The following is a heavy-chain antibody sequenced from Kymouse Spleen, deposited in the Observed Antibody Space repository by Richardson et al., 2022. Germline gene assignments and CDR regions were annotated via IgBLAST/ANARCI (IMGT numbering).Heavy chain of an antibody. CDR1: GGSISSSNW. V-gene: IGHV4-4*02. Sequence: QVQLQESGPGLVKPSGTLSLTCAVSGGSISSSNWWSWVRQPPGKGLEWIGEIYHSGSTNYNPSLKSRVTISVDKSKNQFSLKLSSVTAADTAVYYCAREELELRGGYYYGMDVWGQGTTVTVSS. D-gene: IGHD1-7*01. CDR3: AREELELRGGYYYGMDV. J-gene: IGHJ6*02. CDR2: IYHSGST.